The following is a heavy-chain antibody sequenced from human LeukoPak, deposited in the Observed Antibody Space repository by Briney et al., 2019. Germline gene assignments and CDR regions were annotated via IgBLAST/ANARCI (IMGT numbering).Heavy chain of an antibody. V-gene: IGHV4-39*02. D-gene: IGHD4-17*01. CDR3: ARDETTPLPGAY. CDR1: GGSISSSSYY. Sequence: KPSETLSLTCTVSGGSISSSSYYWGWIRQPPGKGLEWIGSIYYSGSTYYNPSLKSRVTISVDTSKNQFSLKLSSVTAADTAVYYCARDETTPLPGAYWGQGTLVTVSS. CDR2: IYYSGST. J-gene: IGHJ4*02.